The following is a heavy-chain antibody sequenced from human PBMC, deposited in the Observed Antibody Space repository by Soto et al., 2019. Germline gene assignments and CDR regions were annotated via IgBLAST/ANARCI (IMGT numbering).Heavy chain of an antibody. CDR3: ARAPDCTNGVCYDY. D-gene: IGHD2-8*01. V-gene: IGHV1-3*01. Sequence: ASVKVSCKASEYTFSSYTLHWVRQAPGQRLEWMGWINAGNGDSKYSQKFQGRVSISVDTSKNQFSLKLSSVTAADTAVYYCARAPDCTNGVCYDYWGQGTLVTVSS. CDR1: EYTFSSYT. J-gene: IGHJ4*02. CDR2: INAGNGDS.